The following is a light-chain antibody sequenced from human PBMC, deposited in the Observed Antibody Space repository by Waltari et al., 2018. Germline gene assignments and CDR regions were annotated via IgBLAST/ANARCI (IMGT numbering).Light chain of an antibody. Sequence: QTVVTQEPSFSVSPGGTVTLTCCLTSGPVSTRNYPRWYQQTPGQAPRTLIYRTSIRSSGVADRFSGSILGNKAALTVTGARADDESDYYCVLYMGRGIWVFGGGTKLAVL. CDR3: VLYMGRGIWV. CDR1: SGPVSTRNY. V-gene: IGLV8-61*01. J-gene: IGLJ3*02. CDR2: RTS.